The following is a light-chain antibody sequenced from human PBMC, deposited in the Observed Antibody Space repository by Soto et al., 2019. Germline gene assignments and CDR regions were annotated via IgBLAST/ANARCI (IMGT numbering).Light chain of an antibody. J-gene: IGKJ5*01. CDR3: QQYAGSPIT. V-gene: IGKV3-15*01. CDR2: GAS. Sequence: EIVMTQSPATLSVSPGERATLSCRASQSVSSNLAWYQQKPGQAPRLLIYGASTRATGIPARFSGSGSGTEFTLTISSLQSEDFAVYYCQQYAGSPITFGQGTRLEIK. CDR1: QSVSSN.